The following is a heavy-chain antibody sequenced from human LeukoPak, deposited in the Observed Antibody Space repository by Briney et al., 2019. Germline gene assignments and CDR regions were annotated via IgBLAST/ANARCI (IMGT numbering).Heavy chain of an antibody. J-gene: IGHJ4*02. Sequence: GSLRLSCAASGFTFSSYAMSWIRQPPGKGLEWIGEINHSGSTNYNPSLKSRVTISVDTSKNQFSLKLSSVTAADTAVYYCARGAKYSYAHLGDYWGQGTLVTVSS. CDR2: INHSGST. D-gene: IGHD5-18*01. CDR3: ARGAKYSYAHLGDY. V-gene: IGHV4-34*01. CDR1: GFTFSSYA.